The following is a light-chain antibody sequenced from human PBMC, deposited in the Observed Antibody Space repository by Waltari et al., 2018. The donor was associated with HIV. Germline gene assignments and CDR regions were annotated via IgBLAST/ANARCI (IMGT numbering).Light chain of an antibody. Sequence: QAGLTQPPSVSRGLGQTATLTCSGNGKNVGNAGAVWLQKHPGHPPKLTLHRNYTRPSGISERFSASRSGNTASLTITGLQPEDEADYYCSAWDSSLIAWVFGGGTKVTVL. CDR3: SAWDSSLIAWV. CDR2: RNY. V-gene: IGLV10-54*04. CDR1: GKNVGNAG. J-gene: IGLJ2*01.